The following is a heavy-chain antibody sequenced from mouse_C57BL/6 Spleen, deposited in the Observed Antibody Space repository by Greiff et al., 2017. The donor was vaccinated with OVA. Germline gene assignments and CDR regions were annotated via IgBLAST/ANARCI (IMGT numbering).Heavy chain of an antibody. CDR3: ARGLYDGYYWYFDV. V-gene: IGHV1-74*01. D-gene: IGHD2-3*01. CDR2: IHPSDSDT. Sequence: QVHVKQPGAELVKPGASVKVSCKASGYTFTSYWMHWVKQRPGQGLEWIGRIHPSDSDTNYNQKFKGKATLTVDKSSSTAYMQHSSLTSEDSAVDYCARGLYDGYYWYFDVWGTGTTVTVSS. J-gene: IGHJ1*03. CDR1: GYTFTSYW.